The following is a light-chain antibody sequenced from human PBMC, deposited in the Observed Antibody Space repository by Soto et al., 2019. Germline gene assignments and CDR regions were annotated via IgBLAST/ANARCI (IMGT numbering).Light chain of an antibody. CDR2: DAS. J-gene: IGKJ1*01. Sequence: DIQMTQSPSTLSASVGDRVTITCRASQSISSWLAWYQQKPGKAPKLLIYDASSVESGVPTRFSGRGSGTEFPITSSSLQPDDFANYYCQQYNSYSTFGQGTKVEIK. CDR3: QQYNSYST. CDR1: QSISSW. V-gene: IGKV1-5*01.